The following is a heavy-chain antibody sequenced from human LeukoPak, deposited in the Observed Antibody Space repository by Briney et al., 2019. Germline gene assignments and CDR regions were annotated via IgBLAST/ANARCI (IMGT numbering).Heavy chain of an antibody. CDR1: GGSISSGDYY. CDR2: IYYSGST. V-gene: IGHV4-30-4*01. J-gene: IGHJ4*02. D-gene: IGHD5-12*01. CDR3: ARGGYSGYEVGY. Sequence: SQTLSLTCTVSGGSISSGDYYWSWLRQPPGKGLEWIGYIYYSGSTYYNPSLKSRVTISVDTSKNQFSLKLSSVTAADTAVYYCARGGYSGYEVGYWGQGTLVTVSS.